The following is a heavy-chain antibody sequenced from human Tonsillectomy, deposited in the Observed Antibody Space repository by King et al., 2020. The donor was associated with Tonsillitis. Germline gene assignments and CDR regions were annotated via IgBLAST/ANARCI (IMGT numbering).Heavy chain of an antibody. J-gene: IGHJ4*02. CDR2: ISTSGGST. D-gene: IGHD6-13*01. Sequence: VQLVESGGGLVQPGGSLRLSCAASGFTFSSYAMSWVRQAPGKGLEWVSAISTSGGSTYYADSVKGRFTISRDNSKNTLYLQMNSLRAEDTAIYYCAKESSSWPKTYDDYWGQGTLVTVST. V-gene: IGHV3-23*04. CDR3: AKESSSWPKTYDDY. CDR1: GFTFSSYA.